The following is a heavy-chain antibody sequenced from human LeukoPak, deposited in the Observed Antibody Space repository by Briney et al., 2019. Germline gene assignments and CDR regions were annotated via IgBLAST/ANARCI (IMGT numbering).Heavy chain of an antibody. V-gene: IGHV4-61*02. Sequence: SETLSLTCTVSGDSISSGDYYWSWIRQPAGKGLEWIGRISSSGSTNYNPSLKSRVTISVDTSKNQFSLKLSSVTAADTAVYYCARHKRFTRMGIAAARGWFDPWGQGTLVTVSS. CDR3: ARHKRFTRMGIAAARGWFDP. J-gene: IGHJ5*02. CDR1: GDSISSGDYY. CDR2: ISSSGST. D-gene: IGHD6-13*01.